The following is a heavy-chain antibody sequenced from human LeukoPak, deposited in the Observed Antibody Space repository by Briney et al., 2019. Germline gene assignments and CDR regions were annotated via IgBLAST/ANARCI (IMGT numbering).Heavy chain of an antibody. CDR2: LHNSGTT. CDR3: ARDRSRTFDY. D-gene: IGHD1-7*01. J-gene: IGHJ4*02. V-gene: IGHV4-4*07. Sequence: SETLSLTCTVSGGSITIDYWSWIRQPAGKGLEWIGRLHNSGTTKYNSSLESRVTMSLDTSKNQFSLKVTSVTAADTAVHYCARDRSRTFDYWGQGILVTVSP. CDR1: GGSITIDY.